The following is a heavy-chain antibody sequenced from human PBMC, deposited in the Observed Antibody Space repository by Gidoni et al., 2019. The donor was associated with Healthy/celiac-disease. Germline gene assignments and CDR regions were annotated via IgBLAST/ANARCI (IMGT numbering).Heavy chain of an antibody. Sequence: EVQLLESGGGLVQPGGSLRLSCAASGFTFSSYAMRWVRQAPGKGLEWVSAISGSGGSTYYADSVKGRFTISRDNSKNTLYLQMNSLRAEDTAVYYCAKDRVRGDYYDSSGYPYLDYWGQGTLVTVSS. D-gene: IGHD3-22*01. CDR1: GFTFSSYA. J-gene: IGHJ4*02. CDR3: AKDRVRGDYYDSSGYPYLDY. CDR2: ISGSGGST. V-gene: IGHV3-23*01.